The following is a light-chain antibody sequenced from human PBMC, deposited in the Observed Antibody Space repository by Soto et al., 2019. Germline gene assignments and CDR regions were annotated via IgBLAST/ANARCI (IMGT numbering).Light chain of an antibody. CDR3: SSYTSSSTWV. Sequence: QSALTQPASVSGSPGQSITISCTGTSSDVGGYNYVSWYQQHPGKAPKLIIYEVINRPSGVSIRFSGSKSGNTASLTISGLQAEDEADYYCSSYTSSSTWVFGGGTKLTVL. CDR1: SSDVGGYNY. J-gene: IGLJ3*02. CDR2: EVI. V-gene: IGLV2-14*01.